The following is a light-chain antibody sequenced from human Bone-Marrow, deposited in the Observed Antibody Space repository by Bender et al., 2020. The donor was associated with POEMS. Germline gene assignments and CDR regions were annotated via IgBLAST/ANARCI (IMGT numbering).Light chain of an antibody. J-gene: IGLJ2*01. V-gene: IGLV2-14*01. Sequence: QSALTQPASVSGSPGQSITISCTGTSTDVGGFDYVSWYQQHPGKAPKLLISDVSNRPSGVSNRFSGSKSGNTASLTISGLQAGDEADYHCASYSSSTSSLVVFGGGTKLTVL. CDR3: ASYSSSTSSLVV. CDR1: STDVGGFDY. CDR2: DVS.